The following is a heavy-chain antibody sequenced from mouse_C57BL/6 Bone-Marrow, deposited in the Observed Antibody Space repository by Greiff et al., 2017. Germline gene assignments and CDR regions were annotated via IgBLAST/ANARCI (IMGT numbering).Heavy chain of an antibody. J-gene: IGHJ3*01. D-gene: IGHD3-2*02. CDR3: AREGSSGYGFAY. Sequence: VQLQQPGAELVKPGASVKLSCKASGYTFTSYWMQWVKQRPGQGLEWIGEIDPSGSYTNYNQKFKGKATLTVDTSSSTAYMQLSSLTSEDSAVYYCAREGSSGYGFAYWGQGTLVTVSA. CDR1: GYTFTSYW. CDR2: IDPSGSYT. V-gene: IGHV1-50*01.